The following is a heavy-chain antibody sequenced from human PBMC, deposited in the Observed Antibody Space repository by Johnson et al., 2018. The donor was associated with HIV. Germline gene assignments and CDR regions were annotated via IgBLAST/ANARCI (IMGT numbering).Heavy chain of an antibody. J-gene: IGHJ3*02. V-gene: IGHV3-9*01. CDR3: AKGTSWELRGAFDI. Sequence: VQLVESGGGLVQPGRSLRLSCAASGFTFDDYAMHWVRQAPGKGLEWVSGISWHSGSIGYADSVTGRFTISRDNAKNSLYLQMNSLRAEDTALYYCAKGTSWELRGAFDIWGQGTMVTVSS. D-gene: IGHD1-26*01. CDR1: GFTFDDYA. CDR2: ISWHSGSI.